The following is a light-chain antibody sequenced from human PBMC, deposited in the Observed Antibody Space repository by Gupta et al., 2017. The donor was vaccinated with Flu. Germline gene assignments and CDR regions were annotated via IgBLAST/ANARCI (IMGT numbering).Light chain of an antibody. CDR2: DVS. CDR3: CAFGAASF. Sequence: QSALTQPRSVSGSPGQSVAISCTGTSSDVGAYNDVSWYQQHPGKAPKLIIYDVSKRPSGVPDRFTGSKSGNTASLTISGLQHEDEADYYCCAFGAASFFGGGTKLTVL. V-gene: IGLV2-11*01. CDR1: SSDVGAYND. J-gene: IGLJ2*01.